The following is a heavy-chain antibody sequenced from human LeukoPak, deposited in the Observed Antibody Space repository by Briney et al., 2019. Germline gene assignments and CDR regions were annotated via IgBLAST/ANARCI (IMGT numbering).Heavy chain of an antibody. J-gene: IGHJ6*02. Sequence: PSQTLSLTCTVSGGSISSYYWSWIRQPPGKGLEWIGYIFYSGSTNYNPSLKSRVTISVDTSKNQFSLKLNSVTAADTAVYYCAREGYSGMDVWGQGTTVTVSS. CDR1: GGSISSYY. CDR2: IFYSGST. V-gene: IGHV4-59*01. CDR3: AREGYSGMDV.